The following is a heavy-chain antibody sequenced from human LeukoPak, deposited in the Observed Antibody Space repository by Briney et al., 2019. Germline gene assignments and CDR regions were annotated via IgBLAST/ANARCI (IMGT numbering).Heavy chain of an antibody. Sequence: PGRSLRLSCAASGFTFSSYAMHWVRQAPGKGLEWVAVISYDGSNKYYADSVKGRFTISRDNSKNTLYLQMNSLRAEDTAVYYCARDVAVDFWSGYYSRSYYYYGMDVWGQGTTVTVSS. CDR3: ARDVAVDFWSGYYSRSYYYYGMDV. CDR1: GFTFSSYA. V-gene: IGHV3-30-3*01. D-gene: IGHD3-3*01. J-gene: IGHJ6*02. CDR2: ISYDGSNK.